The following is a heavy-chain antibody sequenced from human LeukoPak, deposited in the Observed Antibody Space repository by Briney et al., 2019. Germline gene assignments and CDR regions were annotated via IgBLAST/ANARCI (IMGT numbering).Heavy chain of an antibody. J-gene: IGHJ2*01. CDR2: VSYSGRT. CDR3: ARPGRQDAYNGHYWYFDL. Sequence: SETLSLTRTVSGGSITNYYWNWIRQPPGKDLEWIGCVSYSGRTHYSSALKSRVTISVDTSKNQFSLNLRSVTAADTAVYYCARPGRQDAYNGHYWYFDLWGRGTLVTVSS. CDR1: GGSITNYY. D-gene: IGHD5-24*01. V-gene: IGHV4-59*01.